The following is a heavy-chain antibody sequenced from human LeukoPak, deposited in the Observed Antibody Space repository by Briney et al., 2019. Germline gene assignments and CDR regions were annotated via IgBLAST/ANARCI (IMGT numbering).Heavy chain of an antibody. CDR3: ETPRGYSGLPGDY. V-gene: IGHV1-69*04. D-gene: IGHD1-26*01. CDR2: IIPILGIA. J-gene: IGHJ4*02. CDR1: GGTFSSYA. Sequence: HWASVKVSCKASGGTFSSYAISWVRQAPGQGLEWMGRIIPILGIANYAQKFQGRVTITADKSTSTAYMELSSLRSEDTAVYYCETPRGYSGLPGDYWGQGTLVTVSS.